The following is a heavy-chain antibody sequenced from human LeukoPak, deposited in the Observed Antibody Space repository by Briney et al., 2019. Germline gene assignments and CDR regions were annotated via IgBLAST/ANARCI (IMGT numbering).Heavy chain of an antibody. J-gene: IGHJ4*02. D-gene: IGHD7-27*01. Sequence: GGSLRLSCAASGFTFSSHWMHWVRQAPGKGLMWVSRINNDGSSTTYADSVKGRFTISRDNAKNTLNREMNTLRVEDTAVYYCARGGLGSFDYWGQGTLVTVSS. CDR2: INNDGSST. CDR1: GFTFSSHW. CDR3: ARGGLGSFDY. V-gene: IGHV3-74*01.